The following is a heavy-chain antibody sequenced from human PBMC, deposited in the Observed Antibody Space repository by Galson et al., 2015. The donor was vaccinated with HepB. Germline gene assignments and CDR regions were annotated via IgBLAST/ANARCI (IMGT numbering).Heavy chain of an antibody. CDR3: ARGYSSGWDFDY. J-gene: IGHJ4*02. CDR2: ISYDGSNK. CDR1: GFTFSSYA. V-gene: IGHV3-30*04. D-gene: IGHD6-19*01. Sequence: SLRLSCAASGFTFSSYAMHWVRQAPGKGLEWVAVISYDGSNKYYADSVKGRFTISRDNSKNTLYLQMNSLRAEDTAVYYCARGYSSGWDFDYWGQGTLVTVSS.